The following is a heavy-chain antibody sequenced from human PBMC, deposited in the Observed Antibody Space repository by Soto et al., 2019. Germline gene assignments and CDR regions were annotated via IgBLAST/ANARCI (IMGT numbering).Heavy chain of an antibody. Sequence: SETLSLTCTVSGGSISSGDYYWSWIRQPPGKGLEWIGYVYYSGSTYYNPSLKSRVTISVDTSKNQFSLKLSSVTAADTAVYYCARVYCSGGSCYSPLYNWFDPWGQGTLVTVSS. CDR1: GGSISSGDYY. D-gene: IGHD2-15*01. CDR3: ARVYCSGGSCYSPLYNWFDP. V-gene: IGHV4-30-4*01. J-gene: IGHJ5*02. CDR2: VYYSGST.